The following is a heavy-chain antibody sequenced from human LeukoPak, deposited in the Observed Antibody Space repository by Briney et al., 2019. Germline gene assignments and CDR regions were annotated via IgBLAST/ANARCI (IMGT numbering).Heavy chain of an antibody. CDR3: VRAVVVAASYRFDP. J-gene: IGHJ5*02. Sequence: AGGSLRLSCAASGFTFSSYAMHWVRQAPGKGLEWVAVISYDGSNKYYADSVKGRFTISRDNSKNTLYLQMNSLRAEDTAVYYCVRAVVVAASYRFDPWGQGTLVTVSS. V-gene: IGHV3-30-3*01. CDR2: ISYDGSNK. CDR1: GFTFSSYA. D-gene: IGHD2-15*01.